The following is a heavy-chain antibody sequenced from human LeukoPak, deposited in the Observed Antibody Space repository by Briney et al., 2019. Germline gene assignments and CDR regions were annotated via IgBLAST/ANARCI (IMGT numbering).Heavy chain of an antibody. CDR2: ISSSGGA. D-gene: IGHD4-17*01. Sequence: PGGSLRLSCAASGFTFSTYAMTLVRQAPGRGLEWVSSISSSGGAYYADSVKGRFTISRDNSKNTLSLQMSSLRVEDTAVYYCAKDLAVSNDYWGQGTLVTVSS. CDR1: GFTFSTYA. J-gene: IGHJ4*02. V-gene: IGHV3-23*01. CDR3: AKDLAVSNDY.